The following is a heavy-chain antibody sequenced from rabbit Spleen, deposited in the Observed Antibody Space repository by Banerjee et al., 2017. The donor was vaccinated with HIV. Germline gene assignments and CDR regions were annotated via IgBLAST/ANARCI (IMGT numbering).Heavy chain of an antibody. CDR3: ARDTGSSFSSYGMDL. V-gene: IGHV1S40*01. CDR1: GFSFSSNDY. Sequence: QSLEESRGDLVKPGASLTPPCTASGFSFSSNDYMCWVRQAPGKGLEWISCIAGSGSGFTYSATWAKGRFTISKTSSTTVTLQMTSLRVADTATYFCARDTGSSFSSYGMDLWGPGTLVTVS. D-gene: IGHD8-1*01. CDR2: IAGSGSGFT. J-gene: IGHJ6*01.